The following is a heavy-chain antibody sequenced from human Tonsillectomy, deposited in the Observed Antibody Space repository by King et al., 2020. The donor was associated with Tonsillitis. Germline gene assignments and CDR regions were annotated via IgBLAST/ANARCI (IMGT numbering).Heavy chain of an antibody. V-gene: IGHV1-2*02. CDR3: ARSPYSSGMVARDWFDP. CDR1: GYTFTGYY. Sequence: QLVQSGAEVKKPGASVKVSCKASGYTFTGYYMHWVRQAPGQGLEWMGWINPNSGGTNYAQKFQGRVTMTRDTSISTAYMELSRLRSDDTAVYYWARSPYSSGMVARDWFDPWGQGTLVTVSS. J-gene: IGHJ5*02. D-gene: IGHD6-19*01. CDR2: INPNSGGT.